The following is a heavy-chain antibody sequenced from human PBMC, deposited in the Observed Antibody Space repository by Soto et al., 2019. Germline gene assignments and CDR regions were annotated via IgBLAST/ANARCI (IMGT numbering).Heavy chain of an antibody. J-gene: IGHJ4*02. D-gene: IGHD4-4*01. CDR2: ISGSRNDCIT. Sequence: PGGSLGLSCAASGFSFSNYAMHWLRQVPGKGLEVVSFISGSRNDCITKYVATVKGRYTISRDNARNTLYLKMSSVRGEYTAVYYRVKDPTDNGNNFWGQGTMVTVSS. CDR3: VKDPTDNGNNF. V-gene: IGHV3-23*01. CDR1: GFSFSNYA.